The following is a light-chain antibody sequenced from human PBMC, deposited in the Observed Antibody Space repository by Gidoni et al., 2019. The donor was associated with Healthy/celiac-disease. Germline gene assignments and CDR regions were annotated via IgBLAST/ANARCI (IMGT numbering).Light chain of an antibody. V-gene: IGKV4-1*01. Sequence: IVMTQSTDSLAVSLGERAPLNCKSSQSVLYSSNNTHYLAWYQQKPGQPPKLLIYWASTRESGVPDRFSGSGSGTDFTLTISSLQAEDVAVYYCQQDYSTPTFGGGTKVEIK. CDR2: WAS. J-gene: IGKJ4*01. CDR3: QQDYSTPT. CDR1: QSVLYSSNNTHY.